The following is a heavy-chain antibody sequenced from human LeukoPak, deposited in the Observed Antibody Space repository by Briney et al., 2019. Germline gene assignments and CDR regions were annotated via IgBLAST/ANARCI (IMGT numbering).Heavy chain of an antibody. V-gene: IGHV3-30*09. D-gene: IGHD2-15*01. Sequence: GVTLRLLCAASGLTFSPYPMHWVREAPGKGLVGVASISYDGSDKVFPDSVKGPVDISRDNSTNTLYLQMNSLSPQDTAVYFCARDRFAVYCSGGNCQSRYYSYDMDVWGQGTTVTVSS. CDR3: ARDRFAVYCSGGNCQSRYYSYDMDV. CDR2: ISYDGSDK. CDR1: GLTFSPYP. J-gene: IGHJ6*02.